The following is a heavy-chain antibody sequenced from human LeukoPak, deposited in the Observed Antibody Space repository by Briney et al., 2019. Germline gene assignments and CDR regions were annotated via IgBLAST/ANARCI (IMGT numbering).Heavy chain of an antibody. Sequence: GESLKISCKGSGYTFFTYWIGWVRQMPGKGLEWMGIIYPGDSDTRYSPSFQGQVTISADKSISTAYLQWSSLKASDTAMYYCARPPTVDCSGGSCYREFDYWGQGTLVTVSS. D-gene: IGHD2-15*01. J-gene: IGHJ4*02. CDR1: GYTFFTYW. CDR2: IYPGDSDT. V-gene: IGHV5-51*01. CDR3: ARPPTVDCSGGSCYREFDY.